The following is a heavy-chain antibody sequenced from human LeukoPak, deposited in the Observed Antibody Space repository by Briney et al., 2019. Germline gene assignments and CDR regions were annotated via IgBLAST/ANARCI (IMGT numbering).Heavy chain of an antibody. V-gene: IGHV1-18*01. CDR3: ARHIVVVSNDAFDI. CDR1: GYTFTSYG. J-gene: IGHJ3*02. Sequence: ASVKVSCXASGYTFTSYGITWVRQAPGQGLEWMGWISAFNANTNYAQKLQGRVTMTTDTSTSTAYMELRSLRSDDTAMYYCARHIVVVSNDAFDIWGQGTMVTVSS. D-gene: IGHD3-22*01. CDR2: ISAFNANT.